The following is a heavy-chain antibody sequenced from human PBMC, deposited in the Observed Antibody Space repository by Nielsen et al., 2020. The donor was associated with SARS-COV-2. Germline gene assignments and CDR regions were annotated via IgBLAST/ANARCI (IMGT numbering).Heavy chain of an antibody. CDR1: GYTFTIYY. V-gene: IGHV1-46*01. CDR2: INPSGGST. CDR3: ARDSSGTYRRVDY. J-gene: IGHJ4*02. D-gene: IGHD3-22*01. Sequence: ASVKVSCKASGYTFTIYYIHWVRQAPGQGLEWMGIINPSGGSTGYAQKFQGRVTMTRDTSTSTVYMEVSSLRSEDSAVYYCARDSSGTYRRVDYWGQGTLVTVSS.